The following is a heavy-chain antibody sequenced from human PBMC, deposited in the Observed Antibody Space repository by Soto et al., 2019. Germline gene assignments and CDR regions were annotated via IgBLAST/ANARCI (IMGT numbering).Heavy chain of an antibody. CDR2: ISLYSDST. Sequence: ASVKVSCKTSGYTFSNYGITWVRQAPGQPLEWLGWISLYSDSTNYAQKFQGRVSMTTDTSTTTAYMELRSLRSDDTAVYYCARVVPGAEAWFGPWGQGTLVTVSS. V-gene: IGHV1-18*01. CDR1: GYTFSNYG. D-gene: IGHD2-2*01. J-gene: IGHJ5*02. CDR3: ARVVPGAEAWFGP.